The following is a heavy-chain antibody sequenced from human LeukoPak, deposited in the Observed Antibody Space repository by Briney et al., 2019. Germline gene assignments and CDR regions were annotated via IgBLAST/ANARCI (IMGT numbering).Heavy chain of an antibody. CDR1: GYTFTGYY. Sequence: EASVKVSCKASGYTFTGYYMHWVRQAPGQGLEWMGWINPNSGGTNYAQKFQGRVTMTRDTSISTAYKELSRLRSDDTAVYYCASYSGRGEGNWFDPWGQGTLVTVSS. D-gene: IGHD3-10*01. CDR3: ASYSGRGEGNWFDP. V-gene: IGHV1-2*02. CDR2: INPNSGGT. J-gene: IGHJ5*02.